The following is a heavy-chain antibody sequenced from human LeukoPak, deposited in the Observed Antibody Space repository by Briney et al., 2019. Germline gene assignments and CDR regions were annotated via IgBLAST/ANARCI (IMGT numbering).Heavy chain of an antibody. Sequence: SETLSLTCAVYGGSFSGYYWSWMRQPPGKGLEWIGEINHSGSTNYNPSLKSRVTISVDTSKNQFSLKLSSVTAADTAVYYCARTEWELSSLGAFDIWGQGTMVTVSS. CDR3: ARTEWELSSLGAFDI. J-gene: IGHJ3*02. CDR2: INHSGST. V-gene: IGHV4-34*01. CDR1: GGSFSGYY. D-gene: IGHD1-26*01.